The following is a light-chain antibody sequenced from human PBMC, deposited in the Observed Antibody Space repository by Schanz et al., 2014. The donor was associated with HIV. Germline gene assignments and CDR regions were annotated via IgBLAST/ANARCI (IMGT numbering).Light chain of an antibody. J-gene: IGLJ2*01. V-gene: IGLV2-14*03. CDR3: TSYVSNTAVV. CDR2: DVG. Sequence: QSALTQPASVSGSPGQSITMSCTGASSDVGHYKSVSWYQHHPGEAPKLMIYDVGNRPSGVSDRFSGPRSGNTASLTISGLQAEDEAYYYCTSYVSNTAVVFGGGTKLTVL. CDR1: SSDVGHYKS.